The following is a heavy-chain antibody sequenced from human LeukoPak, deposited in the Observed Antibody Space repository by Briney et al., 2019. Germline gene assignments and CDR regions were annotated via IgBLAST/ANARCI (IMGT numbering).Heavy chain of an antibody. CDR1: GFTFSSYA. CDR2: IWYDGSNK. CDR3: ARGVAAIGTSPDC. V-gene: IGHV3-33*01. D-gene: IGHD6-13*01. J-gene: IGHJ4*02. Sequence: GGSLRLSCAASGFTFSSYAMHWVRQAPGKGLEWVAVIWYDGSNKYYADSVKGRFTISRDNSNNTLYLQMNSLRAEDTAVYYCARGVAAIGTSPDCWGQGTLVTVSS.